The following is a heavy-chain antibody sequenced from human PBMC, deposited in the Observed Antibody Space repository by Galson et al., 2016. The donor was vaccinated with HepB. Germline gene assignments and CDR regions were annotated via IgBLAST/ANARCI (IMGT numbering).Heavy chain of an antibody. CDR2: IKNTGEST. CDR1: GLTVSTYG. D-gene: IGHD6-25*01. CDR3: AKASGYPNY. J-gene: IGHJ4*02. Sequence: SLRLSCAVSGLTVSTYGMSWVRQAPGKGLEWVSGIKNTGESTYYADSVEGRFTISRDNSKNTLYLQMNSLGAEDTAVYYCAKASGYPNYWGQGTLVTVSS. V-gene: IGHV3-23*01.